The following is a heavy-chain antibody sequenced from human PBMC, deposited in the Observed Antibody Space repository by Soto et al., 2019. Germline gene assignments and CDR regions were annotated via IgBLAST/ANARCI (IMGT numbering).Heavy chain of an antibody. V-gene: IGHV5-10-1*01. CDR3: ATDLSAVAGTGNYYYYGMDV. CDR1: GYDFSTYW. J-gene: IGHJ6*02. D-gene: IGHD6-19*01. CDR2: IDPSDFYT. Sequence: GESLKISCQASGYDFSTYWISWVRQMPGKGLEWMGRIDPSDFYTNYRPSFQGHVTISVDKSINTVYLQWSSLKASDTAVYYCATDLSAVAGTGNYYYYGMDVWGQGTTVTVSS.